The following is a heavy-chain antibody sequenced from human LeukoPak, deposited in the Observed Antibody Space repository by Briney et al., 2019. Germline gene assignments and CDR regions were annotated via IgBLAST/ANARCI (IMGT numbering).Heavy chain of an antibody. CDR3: ARVRAEKRDDAFDI. D-gene: IGHD5-24*01. CDR2: ISAYNGNT. J-gene: IGHJ3*02. CDR1: GGTFSSYA. V-gene: IGHV1-18*01. Sequence: GASVKVSCKASGGTFSSYAISWVRQAPGQGLEWMGWISAYNGNTNYAQKLQGRVTMTTDTSTSTAYMELRSLRSDDTAVYYCARVRAEKRDDAFDIWGQGTMVTVSS.